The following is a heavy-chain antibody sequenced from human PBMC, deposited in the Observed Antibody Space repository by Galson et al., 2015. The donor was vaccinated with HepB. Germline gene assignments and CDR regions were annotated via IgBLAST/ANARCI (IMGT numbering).Heavy chain of an antibody. CDR2: IWCDGGKK. CDR1: GFNFNKFG. J-gene: IGHJ4*02. D-gene: IGHD3-10*01. Sequence: SLRLSCAASGFNFNKFGMHWVRQTPAKGLEWVALIWCDGGKKEYLDSVKGRFTISRDNSANMVYLQMNDLRGEDTGVYYCARDVGKSSDYYGDGSYLDFWGQGIPVTVSS. V-gene: IGHV3-33*08. CDR3: ARDVGKSSDYYGDGSYLDF.